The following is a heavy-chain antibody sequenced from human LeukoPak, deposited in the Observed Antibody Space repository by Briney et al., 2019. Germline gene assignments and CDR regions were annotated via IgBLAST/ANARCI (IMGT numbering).Heavy chain of an antibody. Sequence: TGGSLRLSCAASGFTFSSYGMHWVRQAPGKGLEWVAFIRYDGSNKYYADSVKGRFTISRDNSKNTLYLQMNSLRAEDTAVYYCARVSSWELRGFWYYYYHYMDVWGKGTTVTISS. D-gene: IGHD1-26*01. CDR1: GFTFSSYG. CDR3: ARVSSWELRGFWYYYYHYMDV. J-gene: IGHJ6*03. CDR2: IRYDGSNK. V-gene: IGHV3-30*02.